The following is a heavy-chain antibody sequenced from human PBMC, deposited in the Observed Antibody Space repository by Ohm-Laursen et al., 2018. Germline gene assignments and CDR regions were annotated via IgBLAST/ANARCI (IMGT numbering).Heavy chain of an antibody. D-gene: IGHD3-10*01. J-gene: IGHJ4*02. CDR1: GFTFSSYA. Sequence: GSPRLSCSAPGFTFSSYAMSWVRQAPGKGLEWVSAISGSGGSTYYADSVKGRFTISRDNSKNTLYLQMNSLRAEDTAVYYCAKDRARGSLFGDFDYWGQGTLVTVSS. V-gene: IGHV3-23*01. CDR2: ISGSGGST. CDR3: AKDRARGSLFGDFDY.